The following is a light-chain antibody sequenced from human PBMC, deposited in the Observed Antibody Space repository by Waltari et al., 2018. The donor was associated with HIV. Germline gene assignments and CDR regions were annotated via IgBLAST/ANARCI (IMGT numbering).Light chain of an antibody. Sequence: QSVLTQPPSVSGTPGQTVTISCSGSTSNIETEALYWYQQLPGTAPKLLIYRNYKLPSEVFDRFSCSKSGSSVSLIISWFRSEDEAHYYCVSYDSRLDERLFGGWTKLTVL. J-gene: IGLJ3*02. CDR3: VSYDSRLDERL. CDR2: RNY. CDR1: TSNIETEA. V-gene: IGLV1-47*01.